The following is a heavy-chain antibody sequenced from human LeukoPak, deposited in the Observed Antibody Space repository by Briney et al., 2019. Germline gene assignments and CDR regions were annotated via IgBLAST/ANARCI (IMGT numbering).Heavy chain of an antibody. CDR1: GYTFTSYY. CDR3: ARDSLDSSGYYYYYGMDV. J-gene: IGHJ6*02. V-gene: IGHV1-46*01. CDR2: INPSGGST. Sequence: ASVTVSCKPSGYTFTSYYMHWVRQAPGPGLEWMGIINPSGGSTSYAQKFQGRVTMTRDTSTSTVYMELSSLRSEDTAVYYCARDSLDSSGYYYYYGMDVWGQGTTVTVSS. D-gene: IGHD3-22*01.